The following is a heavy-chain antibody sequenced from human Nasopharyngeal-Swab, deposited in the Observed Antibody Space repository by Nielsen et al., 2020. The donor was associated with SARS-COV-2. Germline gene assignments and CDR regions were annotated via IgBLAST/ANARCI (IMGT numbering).Heavy chain of an antibody. D-gene: IGHD3-10*01. Sequence: ASVKVSCKVSGYTLTELSMHWVRQAPGKGLEWMGGFDPEDGETIYAQKFQGRVTMTEDTSTDTVYMELSSLRSEDTAVYYCARDFQNYYGSGSYPWDYWGQGTLVTVSS. CDR3: ARDFQNYYGSGSYPWDY. CDR2: FDPEDGET. CDR1: GYTLTELS. J-gene: IGHJ4*02. V-gene: IGHV1-24*01.